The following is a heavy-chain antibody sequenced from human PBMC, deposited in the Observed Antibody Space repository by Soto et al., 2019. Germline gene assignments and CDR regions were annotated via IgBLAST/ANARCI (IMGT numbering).Heavy chain of an antibody. D-gene: IGHD5-12*01. CDR1: GFPFSNYA. CDR2: LSGSGVST. V-gene: IGHV3-23*01. CDR3: GRDQSGSGYYVDWIDP. J-gene: IGHJ5*02. Sequence: PGGSLRLSCVASGFPFSNYAMTWVRQAPGKGLEWVSALSGSGVSTYYADSVMGRFTISRDNSKNTVNMELTSLTSEDTAVYYCGRDQSGSGYYVDWIDPWGQGTRVTVSS.